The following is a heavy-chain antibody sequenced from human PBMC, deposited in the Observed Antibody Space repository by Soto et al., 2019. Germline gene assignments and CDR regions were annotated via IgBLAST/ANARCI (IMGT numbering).Heavy chain of an antibody. CDR2: INPSGDST. D-gene: IGHD3-10*01. CDR1: GYTFTSYY. CDR3: ARVDRGGAYGMDV. Sequence: GASVKVSCKASGYTFTSYYMHWVRQAPGQGLEWMGIINPSGDSTSYAQKFQGRVTMTRDTSTSTVYMELSSLRSEDTAVYYRARVDRGGAYGMDVWGQGTTVTVSS. V-gene: IGHV1-46*01. J-gene: IGHJ6*02.